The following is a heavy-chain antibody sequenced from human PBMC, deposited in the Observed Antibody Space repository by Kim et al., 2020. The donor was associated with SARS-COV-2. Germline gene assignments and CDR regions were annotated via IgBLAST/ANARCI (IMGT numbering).Heavy chain of an antibody. J-gene: IGHJ3*02. V-gene: IGHV3-7*03. Sequence: YVDSVQGRFTISRDNAKNSLYLQMNSLRAEDTAVYYCARAWGSSSTAFDIWGQGTMVTVSS. D-gene: IGHD3-16*01. CDR3: ARAWGSSSTAFDI.